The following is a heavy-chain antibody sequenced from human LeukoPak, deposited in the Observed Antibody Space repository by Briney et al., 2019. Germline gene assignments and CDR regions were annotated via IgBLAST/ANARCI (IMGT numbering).Heavy chain of an antibody. Sequence: PGGSLRLSCAASGFTFSSHNMNWVRQAPGKGLEWVSYISSSSTVIYYADSVKGRFTVSRDNAKNSLYLQMNSLRGEDTAVFYCARDDSSGYYFDYWGQGTLVTVSS. CDR2: ISSSSTVI. D-gene: IGHD3-22*01. J-gene: IGHJ4*02. CDR1: GFTFSSHN. V-gene: IGHV3-48*01. CDR3: ARDDSSGYYFDY.